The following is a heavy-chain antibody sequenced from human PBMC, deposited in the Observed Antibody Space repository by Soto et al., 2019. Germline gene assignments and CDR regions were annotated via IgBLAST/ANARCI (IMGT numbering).Heavy chain of an antibody. Sequence: SETLSRTCTVSGGSMRNYFWTWIRQPPGKGLEWIGYIHYSGTTSFFPSYNPSLRSRFTISEDTSKNQFSLKLLSVTTADTAVYFCAAGEASSRNLAPYYLDFWGQGTLVTVSS. CDR3: AAGEASSRNLAPYYLDF. D-gene: IGHD6-13*01. V-gene: IGHV4-59*01. J-gene: IGHJ4*02. CDR2: IHYSGTT. CDR1: GGSMRNYF.